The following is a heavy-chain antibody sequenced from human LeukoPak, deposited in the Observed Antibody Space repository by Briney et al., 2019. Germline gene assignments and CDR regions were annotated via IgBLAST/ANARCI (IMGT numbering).Heavy chain of an antibody. J-gene: IGHJ4*02. CDR1: GFTFSSYS. CDR3: ARDRRSSEAVFDY. D-gene: IGHD6-13*01. Sequence: GGSLRLSCAASGFTFSSYSMNWVRQAPGKGLEWVSSISSSSSYIYYADSVKGRFTISGDNAKNSLYLQMNSLRAEDTAVYYCARDRRSSEAVFDYWGQGTLVTVSS. V-gene: IGHV3-21*01. CDR2: ISSSSSYI.